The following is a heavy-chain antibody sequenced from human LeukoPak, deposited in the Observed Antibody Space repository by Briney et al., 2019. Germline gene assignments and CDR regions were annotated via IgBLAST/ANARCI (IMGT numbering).Heavy chain of an antibody. Sequence: GGSLSLSCAASGFTFSSYWMSWVRQAPGKGLEWVANIKQDGSEKYYVDSVKGRFTISRDNAKNSLYLQMNSLRAEDTAVYYCATTWEEGYLDYWGQGTLVTVSS. CDR3: ATTWEEGYLDY. D-gene: IGHD2-15*01. V-gene: IGHV3-7*01. CDR2: IKQDGSEK. J-gene: IGHJ4*02. CDR1: GFTFSSYW.